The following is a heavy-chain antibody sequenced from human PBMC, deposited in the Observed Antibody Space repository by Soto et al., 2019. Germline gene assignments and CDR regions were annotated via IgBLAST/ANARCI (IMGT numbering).Heavy chain of an antibody. CDR3: AKDGKHSNGWWAAFEI. CDR1: GFTFSDYA. D-gene: IGHD6-19*01. Sequence: EVQVLESGGGLVQPGGSLRPSCAASGFTFSDYAMNWFRQAPGKGLECVSTLSGSGGSTYYADSVRGRFTITRDNSKNTLYLQRNSLRAEDTAVYYGAKDGKHSNGWWAAFEIWGQWTVVTVS. J-gene: IGHJ3*02. V-gene: IGHV3-23*01. CDR2: LSGSGGST.